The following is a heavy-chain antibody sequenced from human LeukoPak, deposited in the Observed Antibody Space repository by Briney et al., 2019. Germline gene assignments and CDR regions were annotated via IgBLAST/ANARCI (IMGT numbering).Heavy chain of an antibody. J-gene: IGHJ4*02. D-gene: IGHD1-14*01. CDR1: GFTFSNYG. CDR2: ISGSGGST. V-gene: IGHV3-23*01. CDR3: TTRGWD. Sequence: PGGSLRLSCAASGFTFSNYGMTWVRRAPGKGLEWVSAISGSGGSTYYADSVKGRFTISRDNSKNTLYLQMNSLKTEDTAVYYCTTRGWDWGQGTLVTVSS.